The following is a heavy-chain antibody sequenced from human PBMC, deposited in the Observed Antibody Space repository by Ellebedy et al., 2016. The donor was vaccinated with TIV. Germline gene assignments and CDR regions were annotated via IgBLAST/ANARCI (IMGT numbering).Heavy chain of an antibody. Sequence: GESLKISCAASEFTFSDYYMSWIRQAPGMGLEWVAYISTSGSTKYYADSVKGRFTISRDNAKNSLYLQMNSLRGEDTAVYYCATRISEGAWGQGTLVTVSS. J-gene: IGHJ5*02. CDR3: ATRISEGA. D-gene: IGHD2-21*01. CDR2: ISTSGSTK. CDR1: EFTFSDYY. V-gene: IGHV3-11*01.